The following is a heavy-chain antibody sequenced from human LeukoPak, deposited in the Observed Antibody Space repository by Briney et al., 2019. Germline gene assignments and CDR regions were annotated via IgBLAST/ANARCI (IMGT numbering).Heavy chain of an antibody. CDR1: GFTISSYW. V-gene: IGHV3-7*01. Sequence: PGGSLRLSCAASGFTISSYWMSWVRQAPGKGLEWVANIKQDGSEKYYVDSVKGRFTISRDNAKNSLYLQMNSLRAEDTAVYYCARDVSGSFYDGDGFDYWGQGTLVTVSS. D-gene: IGHD1-26*01. CDR2: IKQDGSEK. J-gene: IGHJ4*02. CDR3: ARDVSGSFYDGDGFDY.